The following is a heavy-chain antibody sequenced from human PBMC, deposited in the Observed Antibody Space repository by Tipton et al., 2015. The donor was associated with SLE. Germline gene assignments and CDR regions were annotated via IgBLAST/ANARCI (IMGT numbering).Heavy chain of an antibody. V-gene: IGHV4-61*02. CDR2: IFLSGDT. CDR1: GASISSVCYF. Sequence: TLSLTCTVSGASISSVCYFWTWIRQPAGQPLEWLGRIFLSGDTNYNPTLKLRVTISLDTSKNQFSLKLDSVTAADSAVSYCARVAWRWLLQGTFDLWGPGTMVTVSS. D-gene: IGHD1-26*01. J-gene: IGHJ3*01. CDR3: ARVAWRWLLQGTFDL.